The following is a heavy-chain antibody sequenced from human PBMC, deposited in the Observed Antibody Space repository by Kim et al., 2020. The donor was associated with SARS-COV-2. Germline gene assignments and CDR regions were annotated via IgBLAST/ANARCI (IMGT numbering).Heavy chain of an antibody. D-gene: IGHD3-10*01. Sequence: NPSLKSRVTISVDTSKNQFSLKLSSVTAADTAVYYCARDSRDGSGSYYNYWGQGTLVTVSS. CDR3: ARDSRDGSGSYYNY. J-gene: IGHJ4*02. V-gene: IGHV4-31*02.